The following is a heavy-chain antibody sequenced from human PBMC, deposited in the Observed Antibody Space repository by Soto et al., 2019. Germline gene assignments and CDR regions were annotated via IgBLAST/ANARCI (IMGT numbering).Heavy chain of an antibody. CDR2: INSDGSST. CDR1: GFTFSSYN. V-gene: IGHV3-74*01. J-gene: IGHJ4*02. CDR3: ARGGAVSSGWYEGH. D-gene: IGHD6-13*01. Sequence: EVQLVESGGGLVQPGGSLRLSCGASGFTFSSYNMHWVRQGPGKGLVWVSRINSDGSSTRYADSVKGRFTISRDNAKNSLDRQRNSRRVEDTAIYYCARGGAVSSGWYEGHWCLGGLVTVS.